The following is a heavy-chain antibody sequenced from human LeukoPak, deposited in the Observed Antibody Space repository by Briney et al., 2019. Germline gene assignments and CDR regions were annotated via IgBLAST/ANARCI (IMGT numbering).Heavy chain of an antibody. Sequence: SETLSLTCTVPGGSISSYYWRWIPQPPGKGLGRIGYIYYSGSTNYNPSLKSRVTISVDTSKNQFSLKLSSVTAADTAVYYCARSSAYYDYVWGSYRPRYYFDYWGQGTLVTVSS. V-gene: IGHV4-59*01. J-gene: IGHJ4*02. CDR1: GGSISSYY. CDR3: ARSSAYYDYVWGSYRPRYYFDY. CDR2: IYYSGST. D-gene: IGHD3-16*01.